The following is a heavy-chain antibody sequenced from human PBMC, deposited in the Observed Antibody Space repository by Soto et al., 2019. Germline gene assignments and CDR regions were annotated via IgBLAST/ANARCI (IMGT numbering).Heavy chain of an antibody. D-gene: IGHD2-2*02. J-gene: IGHJ3*02. CDR1: GFTFSDFY. CDR2: ISSSSAYT. V-gene: IGHV3-11*05. CDR3: ARDIVVIPTARPNDAFDI. Sequence: QVQLVESGGGLVKPGGSLRLSCAASGFTFSDFYMSLFRQAPGKGLEWVSYISSSSAYTNYADSVKGRFTISRDNAKNSLYLQMNSLRAEDTAVYYCARDIVVIPTARPNDAFDIWGQGTMVT.